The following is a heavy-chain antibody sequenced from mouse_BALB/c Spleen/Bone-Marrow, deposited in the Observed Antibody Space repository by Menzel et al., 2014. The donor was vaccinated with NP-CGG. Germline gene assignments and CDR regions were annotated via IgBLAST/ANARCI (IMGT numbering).Heavy chain of an antibody. J-gene: IGHJ2*01. CDR2: INPSNGGT. CDR1: GYTFTSFY. V-gene: IGHV1S81*02. CDR3: TRGSYGSSQYYFDY. Sequence: QVQLQQSGAELVKPGAPVKLSCKASGYTFTSFYMYWVKQRPGQGLEWIGGINPSNGGTNFNEKFKSKATLTLDKSSSTAYMQLSSLTSEDSAVYYCTRGSYGSSQYYFDYRGQGTPLPVSS. D-gene: IGHD1-1*01.